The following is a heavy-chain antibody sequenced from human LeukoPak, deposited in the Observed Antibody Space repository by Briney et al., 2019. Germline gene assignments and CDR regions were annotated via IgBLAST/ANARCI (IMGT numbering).Heavy chain of an antibody. CDR3: ARAGRGGGFDY. Sequence: ASVKVSCKASGYTFTSYYMHWARQAPGQGLEWMGIINPSVGSTSYAQKFQGRLTMTRDTSTSTVYMELSSLRSEDTAVYYCARAGRGGGFDYWGQGTLVIVSS. J-gene: IGHJ4*02. V-gene: IGHV1-46*01. D-gene: IGHD1-14*01. CDR2: INPSVGST. CDR1: GYTFTSYY.